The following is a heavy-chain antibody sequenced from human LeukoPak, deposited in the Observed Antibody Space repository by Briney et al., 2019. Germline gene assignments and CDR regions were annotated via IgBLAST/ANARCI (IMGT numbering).Heavy chain of an antibody. CDR3: ARIGNSYYYYYGMDV. J-gene: IGHJ6*02. CDR2: IYSGGST. Sequence: GGSLRLSCAASGFTVSSNYMSWVRQAPGKGLEWVSVIYSGGSTYYADSVKGRFTISRDNSKNTLYLQMNSLRAEDTAVYYCARIGNSYYYYYGMDVWGQGTTVTVSS. D-gene: IGHD4-23*01. CDR1: GFTVSSNY. V-gene: IGHV3-66*01.